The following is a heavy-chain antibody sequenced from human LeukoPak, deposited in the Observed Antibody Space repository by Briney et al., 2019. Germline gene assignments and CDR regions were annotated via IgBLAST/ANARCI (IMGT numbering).Heavy chain of an antibody. J-gene: IGHJ2*01. V-gene: IGHV4-59*08. CDR1: GGSIGSYY. D-gene: IGHD1-26*01. CDR2: IYYSGST. Sequence: SETLSLTCTVSGGSIGSYYWSWMRQPPGKGLEWIGYIYYSGSTNYNPSLKSRVTISVDTSMNQFSLKLSSVTAADTAVYYCARMVGPRYFDLWGRGTLVTVSS. CDR3: ARMVGPRYFDL.